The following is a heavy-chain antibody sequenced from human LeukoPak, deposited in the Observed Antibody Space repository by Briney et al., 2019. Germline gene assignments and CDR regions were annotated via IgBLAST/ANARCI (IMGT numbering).Heavy chain of an antibody. CDR2: IYYSGST. V-gene: IGHV4-59*01. D-gene: IGHD3-22*01. CDR3: ARGADSSGYYSIFYFDY. Sequence: SETPPLICTVSGGSISSYYWNWIRQPPGKGLEWIGYIYYSGSTNYNPSLKSRVTISVDTSKNQFSLKLSSVTAADTAVYYCARGADSSGYYSIFYFDYWGQGTLVNVSS. CDR1: GGSISSYY. J-gene: IGHJ4*02.